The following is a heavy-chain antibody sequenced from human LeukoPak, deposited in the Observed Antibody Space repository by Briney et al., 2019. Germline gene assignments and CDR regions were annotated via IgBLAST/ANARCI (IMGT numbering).Heavy chain of an antibody. CDR3: AKDGFFGTGNWFDS. D-gene: IGHD1-14*01. J-gene: IGHJ5*01. CDR2: IRYDGSNK. CDR1: GFTFSNYG. V-gene: IGHV3-30*02. Sequence: GGSLRLSCAASGFTFSNYGMHWVRQAPGKGLEWVAFIRYDGSNKYYADSVKGRFTISRDNSKNTLYLQMNSLRGEDTAVYYCAKDGFFGTGNWFDSWGQGTLVTVSS.